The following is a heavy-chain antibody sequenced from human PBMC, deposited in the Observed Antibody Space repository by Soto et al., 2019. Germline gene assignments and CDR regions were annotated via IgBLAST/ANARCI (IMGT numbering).Heavy chain of an antibody. CDR3: ARRAWDSYDAIAV. Sequence: VQLVESGGCEVQPGRSLRLSCAASGFTYTDFALPWVRQAPGKGLEWVAIISYDGSDKYYADSVKGRIAISRDNPKNTLYLEMNSLRPEDTDVYFCARRAWDSYDAIAVWGQGTTVTVFS. V-gene: IGHV3-30*09. CDR2: ISYDGSDK. J-gene: IGHJ6*02. D-gene: IGHD3-22*01. CDR1: GFTYTDFA.